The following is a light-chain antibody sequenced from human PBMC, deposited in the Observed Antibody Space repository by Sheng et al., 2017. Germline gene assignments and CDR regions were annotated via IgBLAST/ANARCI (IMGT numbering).Light chain of an antibody. Sequence: DIVMTQYPDSLAVSLGERAAINCRSSQSLLDSSDNKNLLAWYQQKRGQPPKLLFYWASTRESGVPDRFTASGSGTDFTLTITSLQAEDVAVYYCQQYYSTLITFGQGTRLEIK. CDR1: QSLLDSSDNKNL. CDR3: QQYYSTLIT. CDR2: WAS. V-gene: IGKV4-1*01. J-gene: IGKJ5*01.